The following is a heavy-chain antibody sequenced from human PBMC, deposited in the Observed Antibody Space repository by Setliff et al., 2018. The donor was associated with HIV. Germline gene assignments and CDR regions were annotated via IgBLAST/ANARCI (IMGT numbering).Heavy chain of an antibody. D-gene: IGHD3-3*01. CDR3: AKAQWLLSHWGFDP. CDR1: GFTFDDYG. J-gene: IGHJ5*02. V-gene: IGHV3-20*04. Sequence: GGSLRLSCAASGFTFDDYGMNWVRQVPGKGLEWVSGINWKGGSTGYADSVKGRFTISRDNAKNSLYLQMNSLRAEDTAVYYCAKAQWLLSHWGFDPWGQGTLVTVS. CDR2: INWKGGST.